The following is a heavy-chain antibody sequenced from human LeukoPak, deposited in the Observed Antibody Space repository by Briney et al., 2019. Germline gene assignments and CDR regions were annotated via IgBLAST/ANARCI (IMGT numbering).Heavy chain of an antibody. V-gene: IGHV1-2*02. J-gene: IGHJ4*02. Sequence: ASVKVSYKASGYTFTGYYMHWVRQAPGQGLEWTGWINPNSGGTNYAQKFQGRVTMTRDTSTCTAYMELSRLRSDDTAVYYCAREGYSSGLDYWGQGTLVTVSS. CDR2: INPNSGGT. D-gene: IGHD6-19*01. CDR3: AREGYSSGLDY. CDR1: GYTFTGYY.